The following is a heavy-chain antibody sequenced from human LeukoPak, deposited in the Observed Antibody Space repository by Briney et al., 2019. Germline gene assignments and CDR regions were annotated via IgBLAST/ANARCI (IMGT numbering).Heavy chain of an antibody. CDR1: GYTFTVYY. D-gene: IGHD3-22*01. J-gene: IGHJ3*02. V-gene: IGHV1-2*02. CDR2: INPNSGGT. CDR3: ARMRNYYDSSGDPNSNDAFDI. Sequence: ASVTVSSKASGYTFTVYYMHWVRQAPGQGLEWMGWINPNSGGTNYAQKVQGRVTMTRDTSISTAYMELSRLRCDDTAVYYCARMRNYYDSSGDPNSNDAFDIWGQGTMVTVSS.